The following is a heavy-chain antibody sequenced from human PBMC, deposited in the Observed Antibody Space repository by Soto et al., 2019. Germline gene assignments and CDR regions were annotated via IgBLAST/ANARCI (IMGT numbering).Heavy chain of an antibody. D-gene: IGHD2-15*01. CDR1: GSSISSYY. J-gene: IGHJ3*02. CDR2: IYYSGST. CDR3: ARGFRYCSGGSCYLGSDAFDI. Sequence: SETLSLTCTVSGSSISSYYWSWIRQPPGKGLEWIGYIYYSGSTNYNPSLKSRVTISVDTSKNQFSLKLSSVTAADTAVYYCARGFRYCSGGSCYLGSDAFDIWGQGTMVTVSS. V-gene: IGHV4-59*01.